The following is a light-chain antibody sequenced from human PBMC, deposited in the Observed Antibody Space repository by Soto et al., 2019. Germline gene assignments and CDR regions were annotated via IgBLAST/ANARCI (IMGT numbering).Light chain of an antibody. Sequence: DIQITQSPSTLSASVVDRVTITCRASQSISYWLACFQQKPGKAPRLLIYDVSTFESGVPSRFSGSGSGTQFTLTISGLQPDDFATYYCQQYSTSWTFGQGTKVDIK. CDR1: QSISYW. CDR3: QQYSTSWT. J-gene: IGKJ1*01. V-gene: IGKV1-5*01. CDR2: DVS.